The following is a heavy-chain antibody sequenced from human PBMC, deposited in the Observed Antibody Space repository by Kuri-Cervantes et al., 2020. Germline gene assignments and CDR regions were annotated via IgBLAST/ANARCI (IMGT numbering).Heavy chain of an antibody. CDR2: ISYDGSNN. D-gene: IGHD5-18*01. Sequence: GESLKISCAASGFTFSSYWMSWVRQAPGKGLEWVAVISYDGSNNYYADSVKGRFTISRDDSKNTLYLEMNSLRAEDTAVYYCARAGYSYGSPLLWYFDLWGRGTLVTVSS. CDR1: GFTFSSYW. CDR3: ARAGYSYGSPLLWYFDL. J-gene: IGHJ2*01. V-gene: IGHV3-30*03.